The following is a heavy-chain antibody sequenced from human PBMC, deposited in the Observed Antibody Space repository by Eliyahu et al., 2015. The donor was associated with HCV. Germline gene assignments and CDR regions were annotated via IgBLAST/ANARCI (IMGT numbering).Heavy chain of an antibody. Sequence: QVQLVESGGGLVKPGGSLRLSCAASGFTFSDYYMSWIRQAPGKGLEWVSYISSSSGYTNYADSVKGRFTISRDNAKNSLFLQMNSLRAEDTAVYYCARDQRLSGSYAPLDYWGQGTLVTVSS. CDR2: ISSSSGYT. CDR3: ARDQRLSGSYAPLDY. CDR1: GFTFSDYY. D-gene: IGHD1-26*01. V-gene: IGHV3-11*06. J-gene: IGHJ4*02.